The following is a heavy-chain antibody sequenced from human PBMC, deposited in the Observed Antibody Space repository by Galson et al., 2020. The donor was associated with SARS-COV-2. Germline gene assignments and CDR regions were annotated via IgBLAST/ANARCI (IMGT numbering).Heavy chain of an antibody. D-gene: IGHD3-22*01. CDR3: ARLYSYYDSSGYYLTHAFDI. CDR2: IYPGDSDT. V-gene: IGHV5-51*01. CDR1: GYSFTSYW. J-gene: IGHJ3*02. Sequence: GESLKISCKGSGYSFTSYWIGWVRQMPGKGLEWMGIIYPGDSDTRYSPSFQGQVTISADKSISTAYLQWSSLKASDTAMYYCARLYSYYDSSGYYLTHAFDIWGQGTMVTVSS.